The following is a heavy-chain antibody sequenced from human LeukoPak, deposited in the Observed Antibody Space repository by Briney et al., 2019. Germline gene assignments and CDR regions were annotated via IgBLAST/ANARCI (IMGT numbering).Heavy chain of an antibody. CDR3: ARSSEYSYGSAYFDY. J-gene: IGHJ4*02. V-gene: IGHV4-59*01. Sequence: PSETLSLTCAVYGGSFSGYYWSWIRQPPGKGLEWIGYIYYSGSTNYNPSLKSRVTISVDTSKNQFSLKLSSVTAADTAVYYCARSSEYSYGSAYFDYRGQGTLVTVSS. CDR2: IYYSGST. CDR1: GGSFSGYY. D-gene: IGHD5-18*01.